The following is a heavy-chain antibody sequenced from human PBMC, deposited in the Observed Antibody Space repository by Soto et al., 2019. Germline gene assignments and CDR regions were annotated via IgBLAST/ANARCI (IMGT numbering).Heavy chain of an antibody. CDR3: ARHQSCSGGRCYSHYYYGMDV. CDR2: ISAGGST. CDR1: ELFVFGTY. V-gene: IGHV3-66*04. Sequence: VGSLRLSCTGSELFVFGTYMSCVRQSPGKWLEWVSVISAGGSTYYSDSVKGRFTISRDNSENTLSLQMNSLRAEDTAMYYCARHQSCSGGRCYSHYYYGMDVWGQGTTVTVSS. D-gene: IGHD2-15*01. J-gene: IGHJ6*02.